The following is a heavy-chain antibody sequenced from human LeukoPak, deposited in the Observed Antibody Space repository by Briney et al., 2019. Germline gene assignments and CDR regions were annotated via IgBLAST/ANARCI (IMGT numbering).Heavy chain of an antibody. CDR1: GFTFINPA. V-gene: IGHV3-21*01. J-gene: IGHJ4*02. Sequence: GGSLRLSCAASGFTFINPAMNCVRQVPGKGLEWVSSIDYDSSHIYYAASVRGRFTISIDNARNSVYLQMHSLRVEDTAVYYYASDPFRYLRVGHYDYWGQGTLVAVSS. CDR3: ASDPFRYLRVGHYDY. CDR2: IDYDSSHI. D-gene: IGHD3-9*01.